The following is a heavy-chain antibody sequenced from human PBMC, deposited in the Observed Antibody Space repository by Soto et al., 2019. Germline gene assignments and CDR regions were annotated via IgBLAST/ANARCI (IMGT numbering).Heavy chain of an antibody. V-gene: IGHV3-23*01. CDR3: AKVHYYYGSGSYYIRGFDY. Sequence: PGGSLRLSCAASGVSFRSYAMSWVLQAPGKGLEWVSAISGSGGSTYYADSVKGRFTISRDNSKNTLYLQMNSMRADDTAVHYCAKVHYYYGSGSYYIRGFDYWGQGTLVPVSS. CDR2: ISGSGGST. J-gene: IGHJ4*02. D-gene: IGHD3-10*01. CDR1: GVSFRSYA.